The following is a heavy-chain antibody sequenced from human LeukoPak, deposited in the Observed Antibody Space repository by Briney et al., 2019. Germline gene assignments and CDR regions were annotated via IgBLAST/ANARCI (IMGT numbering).Heavy chain of an antibody. CDR1: GGTFSCYA. CDR3: ARWGRGYYYDSSGYYYFDY. Sequence: SVKVSCKASGGTFSCYAISWVRQAPGQGLEWMGGIIPIFGTANYAQKFQGRVTITADESTSTAYMDLSSLRSEDTAVYYCARWGRGYYYDSSGYYYFDYWGQGTLVTVSS. J-gene: IGHJ4*02. CDR2: IIPIFGTA. D-gene: IGHD3-22*01. V-gene: IGHV1-69*13.